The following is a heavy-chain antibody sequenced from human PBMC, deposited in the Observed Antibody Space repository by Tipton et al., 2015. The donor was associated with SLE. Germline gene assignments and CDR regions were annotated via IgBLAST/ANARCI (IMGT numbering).Heavy chain of an antibody. CDR2: VSHPGKT. J-gene: IGHJ5*02. CDR1: GYSISTGYY. D-gene: IGHD3-10*01. Sequence: VKPSETLSLICDISGYSISTGYYWGWVRQPPGKGLEWIGSVSHPGKTDYKPSLESRVTISLDTSRNQFSLKLTSVTAADTAVYFCARHDLYQWFDEFRNWFGPWGPGVLVLVSS. CDR3: ARHDLYQWFDEFRNWFGP. V-gene: IGHV4-38-2*01.